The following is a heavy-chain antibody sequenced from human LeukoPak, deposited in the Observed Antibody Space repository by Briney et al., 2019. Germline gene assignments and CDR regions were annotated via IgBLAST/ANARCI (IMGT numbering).Heavy chain of an antibody. D-gene: IGHD3-10*01. CDR1: GASISRYY. CDR3: ARDGGVRGVNWFDP. CDR2: IYTSGST. J-gene: IGHJ5*02. V-gene: IGHV4-4*07. Sequence: SETLSLTCTVSGASISRYYWSWIRQPAGKGLEWIGRIYTSGSTNYNPSLKSRVTMSVDTSKNQFSLKLSSVTAADTAVYYCARDGGVRGVNWFDPWGQGTLVTVSS.